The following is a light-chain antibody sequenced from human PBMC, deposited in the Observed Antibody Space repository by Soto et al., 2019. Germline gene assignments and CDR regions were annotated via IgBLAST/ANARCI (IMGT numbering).Light chain of an antibody. CDR3: LQRSNWPRT. V-gene: IGKV3-11*01. Sequence: EIVLTQSPATVSLSPGERATLSCRASQSVSSYLAWYQHKPGQAPRLLIYDASKRATGIPARFSGSGSGTDFTLTISSLDPKDFAVYYCLQRSNWPRTFGQGTKVEIK. J-gene: IGKJ1*01. CDR2: DAS. CDR1: QSVSSY.